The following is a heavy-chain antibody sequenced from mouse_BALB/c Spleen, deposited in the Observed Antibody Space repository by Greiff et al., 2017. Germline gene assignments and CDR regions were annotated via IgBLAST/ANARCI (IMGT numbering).Heavy chain of an antibody. CDR2: IYPGNSDT. CDR3: ARREAYYGYEGFDY. CDR1: GYTFTSYW. J-gene: IGHJ2*01. D-gene: IGHD1-2*01. Sequence: VQLQQSGTVLARPGASVKMSCKASGYTFTSYWMHWVKQRPGQGLEWIGAIYPGNSDTSYNQKFKGKAKLTAVTSTSTAYMELSSLTNEDSAVYYCARREAYYGYEGFDYWGQGTTLTVSS. V-gene: IGHV1-5*01.